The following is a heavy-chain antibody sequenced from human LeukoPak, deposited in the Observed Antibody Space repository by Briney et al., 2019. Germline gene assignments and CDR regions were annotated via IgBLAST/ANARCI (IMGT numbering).Heavy chain of an antibody. CDR3: ARPEEDYYGMDV. CDR2: INSDGSST. J-gene: IGHJ6*04. CDR1: GFTFSSYE. Sequence: GGSLRLSCATSGFTFSSYEMNWVRQAPGKGLVWVSRINSDGSSTSYADSVKGRFTISRDNAKKTLYLQMNSLRAEDTAVYYCARPEEDYYGMDVWGKGTTVTVSS. V-gene: IGHV3-74*01.